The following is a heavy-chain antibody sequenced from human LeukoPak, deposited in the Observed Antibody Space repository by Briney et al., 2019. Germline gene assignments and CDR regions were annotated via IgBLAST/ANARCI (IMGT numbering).Heavy chain of an antibody. CDR3: AKASGSWPSYFDY. CDR1: GFTFSNYA. V-gene: IGHV3-23*01. J-gene: IGHJ4*02. D-gene: IGHD6-13*01. CDR2: ISGSGGST. Sequence: GGSLRLSCAASGFTFSNYAMSWVRQAPGKGLEGVSSISGSGGSTSYADSVKGRFTISRDNSENTLYLQMNSLRAEDTAVYYCAKASGSWPSYFDYWGQGALVTVSS.